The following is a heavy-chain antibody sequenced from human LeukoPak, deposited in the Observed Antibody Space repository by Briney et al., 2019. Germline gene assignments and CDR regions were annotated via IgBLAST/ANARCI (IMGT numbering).Heavy chain of an antibody. D-gene: IGHD4-17*01. CDR3: VGRRGDGDYRPEY. V-gene: IGHV4-39*01. CDR1: GGSISSTAYS. Sequence: PSETLSLTCSVSGGSISSTAYSWGWIRQPPGKGLEWIGSIYYTGITYYNPSLKSRVTISLDTSRNQFSLKLNSVTAPETAVYYCVGRRGDGDYRPEYWGQGTLVTVSS. CDR2: IYYTGIT. J-gene: IGHJ4*02.